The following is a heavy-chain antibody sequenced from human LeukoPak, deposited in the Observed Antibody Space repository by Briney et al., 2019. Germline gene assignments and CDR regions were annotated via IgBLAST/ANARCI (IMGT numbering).Heavy chain of an antibody. Sequence: SETLSLTCSVSGAFITSSPYFWGWIRQTPGKGLEWVGSIFYSGTTYYNPSLTSRVTISEDSSKNQFSLRLHSLTAADTAIYYCARGRGYDPVVFYFDSGAREPRSSSPQ. CDR3: ARGRGYDPVVFYFDS. J-gene: IGHJ4*02. D-gene: IGHD2-15*01. CDR1: GAFITSSPYF. CDR2: IFYSGTT. V-gene: IGHV4-39*07.